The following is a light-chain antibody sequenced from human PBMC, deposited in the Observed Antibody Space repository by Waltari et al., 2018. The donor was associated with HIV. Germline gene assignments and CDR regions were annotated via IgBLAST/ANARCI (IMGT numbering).Light chain of an antibody. CDR2: DVN. CDR3: NSYVAADTRI. CDR1: SSDVGYYKS. V-gene: IGLV2-14*03. Sequence: QSALTQPASVSGSPGQSITISCTGTSSDVGYYKSFLWFQQHPDKAPKLIIYDVNNRPSGISTRVSGSKSGNTASLTISGLLADDEAEYFCNSYVAADTRIFGPGTKVTVL. J-gene: IGLJ1*01.